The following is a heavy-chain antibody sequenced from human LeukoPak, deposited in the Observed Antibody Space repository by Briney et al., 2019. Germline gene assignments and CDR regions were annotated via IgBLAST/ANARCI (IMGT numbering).Heavy chain of an antibody. V-gene: IGHV4-34*01. CDR1: GGSFSGYY. Sequence: SETLSLTCAVYGGSFSGYYWSWIRQPPGKGLEWIGEINHSGSTNYNPSLKSRVTISVDTSKNQFSLKLSSVTAADTAVYYCARGGIVGARNFDYWGQGTLVTVSS. CDR3: ARGGIVGARNFDY. CDR2: INHSGST. J-gene: IGHJ4*02. D-gene: IGHD1-26*01.